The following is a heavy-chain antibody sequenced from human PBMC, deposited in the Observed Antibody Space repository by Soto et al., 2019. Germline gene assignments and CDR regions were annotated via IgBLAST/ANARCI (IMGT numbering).Heavy chain of an antibody. D-gene: IGHD4-17*01. Sequence: QVQLQESGPGLVKPSETLSLTCTVSGGSISSYYWSWIRQPPGKGLEWIGYIYYTGSTNYNPSLRSQATPTVATSKHPISLRLSSVTAADPPVYYCARRDPATVSPPRRWYFARWGRGALVTVSS. CDR3: ARRDPATVSPPRRWYFAR. CDR1: GGSISSYY. V-gene: IGHV4-59*08. J-gene: IGHJ2*01. CDR2: IYYTGST.